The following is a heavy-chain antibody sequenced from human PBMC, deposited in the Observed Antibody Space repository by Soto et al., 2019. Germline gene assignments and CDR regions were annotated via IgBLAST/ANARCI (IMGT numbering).Heavy chain of an antibody. Sequence: GGSLRLSCAASGFTFSSYAMSWVRQAPGKGLEWVSAISGSGGSTYYADSVKGRFTISRDNSKNTLYLQMNSLRAEDTAVYYCAKVDTAMVPGDYYYYGMDVWGQGTTVTVSS. CDR3: AKVDTAMVPGDYYYYGMDV. J-gene: IGHJ6*02. CDR1: GFTFSSYA. V-gene: IGHV3-23*01. D-gene: IGHD5-18*01. CDR2: ISGSGGST.